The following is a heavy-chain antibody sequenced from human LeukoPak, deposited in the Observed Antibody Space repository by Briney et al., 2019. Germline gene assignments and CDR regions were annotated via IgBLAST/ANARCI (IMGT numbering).Heavy chain of an antibody. Sequence: PSETLSLTCTVSGGSISSYYWSWIRQPPGKGLEWIGYIYYSGSTNYNPSLKSRVTISVDTSKNQFSLKLSSVTAADTAVYYCARGREQLERLLNWFDPWGQGTLVTVSS. J-gene: IGHJ5*02. CDR3: ARGREQLERLLNWFDP. V-gene: IGHV4-59*12. CDR1: GGSISSYY. CDR2: IYYSGST. D-gene: IGHD1-1*01.